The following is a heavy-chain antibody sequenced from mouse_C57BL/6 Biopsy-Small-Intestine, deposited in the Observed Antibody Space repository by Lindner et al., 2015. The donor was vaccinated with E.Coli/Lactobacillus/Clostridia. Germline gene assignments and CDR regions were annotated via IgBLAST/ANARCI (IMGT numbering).Heavy chain of an antibody. D-gene: IGHD1-1*01. CDR1: GYAFSTYW. V-gene: IGHV1-80*01. CDR3: GRGDYGNSYGAMDY. J-gene: IGHJ4*01. Sequence: VQLQESGAELVKPGASVKISCKVSGYAFSTYWMNWVRQRPGKGLEWIGQIYPGDGDTNYNGKFKDKATLTADKSSSTAYMQLSSLTSEDSAVYFCGRGDYGNSYGAMDYWGQGTSVTVSS. CDR2: IYPGDGDT.